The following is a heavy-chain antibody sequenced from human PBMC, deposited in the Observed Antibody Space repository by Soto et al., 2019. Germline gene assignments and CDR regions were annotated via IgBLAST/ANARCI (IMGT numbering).Heavy chain of an antibody. CDR3: ARGGIRAARLGWFDP. V-gene: IGHV1-46*01. Sequence: QVQLVQSGAEVKKPGASVKVSCKASGYTFTSYYMHWVRQAPGQGLEWMGIINPSGGRTSYAQKFQGRVTMTRDTSTSTVYMELSSLRSEDTAVYYRARGGIRAARLGWFDPWGQGTLVTVSS. CDR1: GYTFTSYY. J-gene: IGHJ5*02. CDR2: INPSGGRT. D-gene: IGHD6-6*01.